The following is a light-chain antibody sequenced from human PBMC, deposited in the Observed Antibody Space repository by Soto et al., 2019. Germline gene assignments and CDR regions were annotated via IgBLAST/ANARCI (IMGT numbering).Light chain of an antibody. CDR2: DAS. Sequence: EIVLTQSPATLSLSPGEGATLSCRASQSIGTYLAWYQHKPGQAPRLLIFDASNRATGIPARFSGSGSGTDFTLTISSLEPEDFVVYYCQQRSNWPRAFGGGTKVDIK. V-gene: IGKV3-11*01. CDR3: QQRSNWPRA. J-gene: IGKJ4*01. CDR1: QSIGTY.